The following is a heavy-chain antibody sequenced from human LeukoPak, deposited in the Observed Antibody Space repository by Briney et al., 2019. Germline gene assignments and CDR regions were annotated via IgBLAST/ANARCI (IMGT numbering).Heavy chain of an antibody. CDR3: ARDANWGSPLYYFDY. J-gene: IGHJ4*02. Sequence: PGGSLRLSCAASGFTFSSYAMHWVRQAPGKGLEYVSAISSNGGSTYYANSVKGRFTISRDNSKNTLYLQMGSLRAEDMAVYYCARDANWGSPLYYFDYWGQGTLVTVSP. V-gene: IGHV3-64*01. CDR1: GFTFSSYA. D-gene: IGHD7-27*01. CDR2: ISSNGGST.